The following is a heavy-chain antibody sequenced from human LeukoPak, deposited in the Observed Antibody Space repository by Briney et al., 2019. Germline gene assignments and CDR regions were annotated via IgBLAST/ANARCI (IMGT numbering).Heavy chain of an antibody. J-gene: IGHJ4*02. Sequence: GGSLRLSCAASGFVLTNYAMNWVRQAPGKGLEWVSAVIGRDDSTYYADSVRGRFTISADKAKNSLYLQMNSLRVEDTAVYYCARDHNYAFDNWGQGTLVSVAS. D-gene: IGHD1-1*01. CDR2: VIGRDDST. CDR1: GFVLTNYA. V-gene: IGHV3-23*01. CDR3: ARDHNYAFDN.